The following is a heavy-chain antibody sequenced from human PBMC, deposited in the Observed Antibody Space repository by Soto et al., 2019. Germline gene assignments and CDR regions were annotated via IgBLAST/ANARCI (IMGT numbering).Heavy chain of an antibody. Sequence: PGGSLRLSCAASGFTFSSYAMSWVRQAPGKGLEWVSAISGSGGSTYYADSVKGRFTISRDNSKNTLYLQMNSLRAEDTAVYYCAKDGSDYDSSGYYWARWFDPWGQGTLVTVSS. J-gene: IGHJ5*02. CDR3: AKDGSDYDSSGYYWARWFDP. CDR2: ISGSGGST. D-gene: IGHD3-22*01. CDR1: GFTFSSYA. V-gene: IGHV3-23*01.